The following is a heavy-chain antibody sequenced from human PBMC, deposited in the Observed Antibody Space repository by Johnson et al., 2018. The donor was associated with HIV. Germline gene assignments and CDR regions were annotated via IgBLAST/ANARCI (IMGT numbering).Heavy chain of an antibody. CDR2: ISWNSGSI. CDR3: AKGGDGYSGFGSAFDI. CDR1: GFTFDDYA. V-gene: IGHV3-9*01. Sequence: VQLVESGGGLVQPGRSLRLSCAASGFTFDDYAMHWVRQAPGKGLEWVSGISWNSGSIGYEDSVKGRFTISRDNAKNSLYLQMNSLRAEDTALYHCAKGGDGYSGFGSAFDIWGQGTMVTVSS. J-gene: IGHJ3*02. D-gene: IGHD5-12*01.